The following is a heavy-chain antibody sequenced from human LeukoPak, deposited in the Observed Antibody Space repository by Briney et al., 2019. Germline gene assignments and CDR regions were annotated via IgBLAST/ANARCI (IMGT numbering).Heavy chain of an antibody. D-gene: IGHD1-26*01. CDR1: GGTFSSYA. V-gene: IGHV1-69*01. Sequence: SSVKVSCKASGGTFSSYAISWVRQAPGQGLEWMGGTIPIFGTANYAQKFQGRVTITADESTSTAYMELSSLRSEDTAVYYCARFAYSGSYYLDYWGQGTLVTVSS. CDR3: ARFAYSGSYYLDY. CDR2: TIPIFGTA. J-gene: IGHJ4*02.